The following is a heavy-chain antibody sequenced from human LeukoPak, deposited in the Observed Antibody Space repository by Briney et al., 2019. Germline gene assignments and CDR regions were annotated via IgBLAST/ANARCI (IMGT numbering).Heavy chain of an antibody. D-gene: IGHD3-16*01. CDR3: ARVLFGAYYYYMDV. J-gene: IGHJ6*03. CDR1: GGSFSGYY. CDR2: INHSGST. Sequence: SETLSLTCAVYGGSFSGYYWSWIRQPPGKGLEWIGEINHSGSTNYNPSLKSRVTISVDTSKNQFSLKLSSVTAADTAVYYCARVLFGAYYYYMDVWGKGTTVTVSS. V-gene: IGHV4-34*01.